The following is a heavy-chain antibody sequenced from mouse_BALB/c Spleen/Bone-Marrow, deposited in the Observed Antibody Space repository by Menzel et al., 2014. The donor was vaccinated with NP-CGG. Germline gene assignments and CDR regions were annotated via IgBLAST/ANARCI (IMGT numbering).Heavy chain of an antibody. D-gene: IGHD4-1*01. V-gene: IGHV1-7*01. CDR1: GYTFTSYW. Sequence: VQLQQSGAELAKPGASVKMSCMASGYTFTSYWMHWVKQRPGQGLEWIGYINPSTGYTEYNQKFKDKATLTADKSSSTAYMQLSSLTSEDSAVYYCARSAPWDGFAYWGQGTLVTVSA. J-gene: IGHJ3*01. CDR2: INPSTGYT. CDR3: ARSAPWDGFAY.